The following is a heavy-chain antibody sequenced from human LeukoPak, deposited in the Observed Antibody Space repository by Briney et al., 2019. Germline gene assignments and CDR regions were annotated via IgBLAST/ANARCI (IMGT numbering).Heavy chain of an antibody. Sequence: GGSLRLSCAASGFTFSSYGMHWVRQAPGKGLEWVAFIHYDGTNEYYADSVKGRFTISRDNFKNTLSLQMNGLRVEDTALYYCVNSGFNPWGQGTLVTVSS. CDR3: VNSGFNP. V-gene: IGHV3-30*02. CDR1: GFTFSSYG. J-gene: IGHJ5*02. CDR2: IHYDGTNE. D-gene: IGHD3-10*01.